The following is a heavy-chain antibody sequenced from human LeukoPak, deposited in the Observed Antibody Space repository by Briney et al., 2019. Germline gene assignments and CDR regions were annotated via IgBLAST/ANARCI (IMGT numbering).Heavy chain of an antibody. CDR3: ARGSNWLDP. CDR1: GDSINNYY. D-gene: IGHD6-6*01. CDR2: IYYSGKT. V-gene: IGHV4-59*01. Sequence: SETLSLTCSVPGDSINNYYWSWIRQPPGKGLEWIGYIYYSGKTNYNPTLKSRVTISKDTSKKQISLNLSSVTAADTAVYYCARGSNWLDPWGQGTLVTVSS. J-gene: IGHJ5*02.